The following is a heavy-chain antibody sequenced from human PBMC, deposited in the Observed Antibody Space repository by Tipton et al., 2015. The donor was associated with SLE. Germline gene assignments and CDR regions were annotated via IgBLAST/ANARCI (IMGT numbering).Heavy chain of an antibody. CDR1: GGSFSGYY. CDR2: INHSGST. D-gene: IGHD1-1*01. Sequence: TLSLTCAVYGGSFSGYYWSWIRQSPGKGLEWIGDINHSGSTNYNPSLKSRVTISVDTSKNQFSLRLSSVTAADTAVYYCARAPGLERSYYYYYYMDVWGKGTTVPVSS. CDR3: ARAPGLERSYYYYYYMDV. J-gene: IGHJ6*03. V-gene: IGHV4-34*01.